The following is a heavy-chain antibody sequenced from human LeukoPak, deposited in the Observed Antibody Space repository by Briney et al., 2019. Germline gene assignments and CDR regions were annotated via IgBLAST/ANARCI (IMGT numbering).Heavy chain of an antibody. CDR2: MSHDGRKE. V-gene: IGHV3-30*18. CDR3: AKYYYDNSAYKGPFFDY. J-gene: IGHJ4*02. CDR1: GFTFSSYG. D-gene: IGHD3-22*01. Sequence: GGSLRLSCAASGFTFSSYGMHWARQAPGKGLVWVAVMSHDGRKEYYAEYVKGRFTISRDNSKNTLYLQMNSLRAEDTAVYYCAKYYYDNSAYKGPFFDYWGQGTLVTVSS.